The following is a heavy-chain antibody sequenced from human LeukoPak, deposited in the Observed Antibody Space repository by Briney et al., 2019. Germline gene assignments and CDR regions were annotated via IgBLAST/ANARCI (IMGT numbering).Heavy chain of an antibody. D-gene: IGHD3-10*01. CDR3: ARDLIVFYGSGIYAGAFDI. CDR2: IYSGGST. Sequence: GGSLRLSCAASGFTVSSNYMSWVRQAPGKGLEWVSVIYSGGSTYYADSVKGRFTISRDNSKNTLYLQMNSLRAEDTAVYYSARDLIVFYGSGIYAGAFDIWGQGTMVTVSS. CDR1: GFTVSSNY. V-gene: IGHV3-53*01. J-gene: IGHJ3*02.